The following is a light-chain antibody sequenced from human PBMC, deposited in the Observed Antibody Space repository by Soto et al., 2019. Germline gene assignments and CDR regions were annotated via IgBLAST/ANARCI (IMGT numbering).Light chain of an antibody. V-gene: IGLV2-14*01. J-gene: IGLJ1*01. CDR1: SSDVGGYNY. Sequence: QSVLTQPASVSGSPGQSITISCTGTSSDVGGYNYVSWYQQHPGKAPKLMIYEVSNRPSGVSNRFSGSKSGNTASLTISGLQAEDEADYYCSSYTRSSTYVFATVTK. CDR3: SSYTRSSTYV. CDR2: EVS.